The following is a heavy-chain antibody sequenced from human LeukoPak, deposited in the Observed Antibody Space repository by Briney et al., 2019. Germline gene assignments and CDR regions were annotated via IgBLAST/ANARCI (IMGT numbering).Heavy chain of an antibody. J-gene: IGHJ4*02. CDR1: GYTFTGYY. D-gene: IGHD3-10*01. CDR2: VDPEDGET. Sequence: VASVKISCKVSGYTFTGYYMHWVQQAPGKGLEWMGLVDPEDGETIYAEKFQGRVTITADTSTDTAYMELSSLRSEDTAVYYCATFSGRYSGYWGQGTLVTVSS. CDR3: ATFSGRYSGY. V-gene: IGHV1-69-2*01.